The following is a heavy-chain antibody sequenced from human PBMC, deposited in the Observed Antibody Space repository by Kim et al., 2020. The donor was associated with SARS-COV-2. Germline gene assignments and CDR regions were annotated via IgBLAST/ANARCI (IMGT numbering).Heavy chain of an antibody. CDR2: IYYTGIT. V-gene: IGHV4-61*08. CDR3: ARGDSAGPLYYFDY. J-gene: IGHJ4*02. D-gene: IGHD6-19*01. CDR1: GDSVSSGDLY. Sequence: SETLSLTCSVSGDSVSSGDLYWSWIRQPPGEGLEWIGYIYYTGITNYNRSLKSRVAISLDTSKNQFPRKMNSVTAADTAVYYCARGDSAGPLYYFDYWGQGSLVTVSS.